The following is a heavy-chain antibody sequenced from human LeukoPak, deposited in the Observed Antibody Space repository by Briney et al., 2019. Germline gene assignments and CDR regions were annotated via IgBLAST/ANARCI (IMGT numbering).Heavy chain of an antibody. Sequence: GASVKVSCKASGYTFTGYYMHWVRQAPGQGLEWMGWINPNSGGTNYAQKFQGRVTMTRDTSISTAYMELSRLRSDDTAVYYCARAYSSSSRKLDPWGQGTLVTVSS. CDR2: INPNSGGT. D-gene: IGHD6-6*01. J-gene: IGHJ5*02. CDR1: GYTFTGYY. V-gene: IGHV1-2*02. CDR3: ARAYSSSSRKLDP.